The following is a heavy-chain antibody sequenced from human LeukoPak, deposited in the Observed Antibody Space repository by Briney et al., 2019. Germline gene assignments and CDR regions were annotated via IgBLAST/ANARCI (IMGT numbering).Heavy chain of an antibody. CDR2: VFSRGTN. Sequence: SETLSLTCTVSGGSMNNYYWNWIRQSPEKGLEWIGFVFSRGTNNFNSSFKSRLTTPIDTSKNQFSLRLSSGTAADTAVYFCARSWAAKWELPGQFDSWGQGRLVSVSS. V-gene: IGHV4-4*07. D-gene: IGHD1-26*01. CDR3: ARSWAAKWELPGQFDS. J-gene: IGHJ4*02. CDR1: GGSMNNYY.